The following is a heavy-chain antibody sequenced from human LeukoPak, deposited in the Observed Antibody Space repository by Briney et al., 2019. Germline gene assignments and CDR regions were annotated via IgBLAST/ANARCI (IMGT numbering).Heavy chain of an antibody. CDR1: GYTFTSYD. V-gene: IGHV1-69*01. CDR2: IIPIFGTA. CDR3: ARMPRYCSGGSCYYYGMDV. D-gene: IGHD2-15*01. J-gene: IGHJ6*02. Sequence: KVSCKASGYTFTSYDINWVRQAPGQGLEWMGGIIPIFGTANYAQKFQGRVTITADESTSTAYMELRSLRSEDTAVYYCARMPRYCSGGSCYYYGMDVWGQGTTVTVSS.